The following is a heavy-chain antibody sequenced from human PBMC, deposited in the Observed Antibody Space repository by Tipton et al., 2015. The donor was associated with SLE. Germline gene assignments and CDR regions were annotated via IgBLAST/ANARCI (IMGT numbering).Heavy chain of an antibody. CDR1: GLTVSNNY. V-gene: IGHV3-66*04. CDR3: ARHGDCGGECDSAYFDY. CDR2: IYSGGST. Sequence: SLRLSCTASGLTVSNNYMSWVRQAPGKGLEWVSVIYSGGSTNYADSVKGRFTIARDNSKNTLYLQMNSLRVEDTAVYYCARHGDCGGECDSAYFDYWGQGTLVTVSS. D-gene: IGHD2-21*01. J-gene: IGHJ4*02.